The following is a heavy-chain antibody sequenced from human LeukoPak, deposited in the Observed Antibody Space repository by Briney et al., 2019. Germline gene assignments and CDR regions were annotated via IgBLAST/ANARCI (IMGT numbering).Heavy chain of an antibody. CDR1: GFTFSSYG. CDR2: ISYDGSNK. CDR3: AKDQGYYDSDYGMDV. V-gene: IGHV3-30*18. Sequence: GGSLRLSCAASGFTFSSYGMHWVRQAPGKGLGWVAVISYDGSNKYYADSVKGRFTVSRDNSKNTLYLQMNSLRAEDTAVYYCAKDQGYYDSDYGMDVWGQGTTVTVSS. D-gene: IGHD3-22*01. J-gene: IGHJ6*02.